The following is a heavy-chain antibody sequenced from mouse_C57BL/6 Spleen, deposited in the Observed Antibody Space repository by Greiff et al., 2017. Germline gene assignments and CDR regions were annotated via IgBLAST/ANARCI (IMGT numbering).Heavy chain of an antibody. V-gene: IGHV5-17*01. D-gene: IGHD2-5*01. J-gene: IGHJ1*03. CDR1: GFTFSDYG. CDR2: ISSGSSNI. Sequence: EVKLVESGGGLVKPGGSLKLSCAASGFTFSDYGMHWVRQAPEKGLEWVAYISSGSSNIYYADTVKGRFTISRDNAKNTLFLQMTSLRSEDTAMYYCAREGDSKWYFDVWGTGTTVTVSS. CDR3: AREGDSKWYFDV.